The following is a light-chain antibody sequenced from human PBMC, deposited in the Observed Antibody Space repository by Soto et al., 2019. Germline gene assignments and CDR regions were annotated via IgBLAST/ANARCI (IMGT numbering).Light chain of an antibody. CDR3: SSYTSSSTVV. CDR2: DVN. CDR1: SSDVGSYSY. Sequence: QSALTQPASVSGSPGQSVTISCTGTSSDVGSYSYVSWYQQHPGKAPKLMIYDVNNRPSGVSNRFSGSKSGNTASLTISGLQAEDEADYYCSSYTSSSTVVFGGGTKLTVL. J-gene: IGLJ2*01. V-gene: IGLV2-14*01.